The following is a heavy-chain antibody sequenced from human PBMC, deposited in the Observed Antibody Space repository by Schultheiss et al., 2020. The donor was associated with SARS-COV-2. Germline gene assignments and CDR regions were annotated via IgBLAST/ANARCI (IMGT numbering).Heavy chain of an antibody. CDR1: GLTVSSNY. V-gene: IGHV3-66*01. CDR2: IYGGGNT. Sequence: GGSLRLSCASSGLTVSSNYMSWVRQAPGKGLEWVSVIYGGGNTYYADSVKGRFTISRDNSKNTLYLQMNSLRAEDTAVYYCARRVATGWHFDLWGRGTLVTVSS. J-gene: IGHJ2*01. CDR3: ARRVATGWHFDL. D-gene: IGHD5-12*01.